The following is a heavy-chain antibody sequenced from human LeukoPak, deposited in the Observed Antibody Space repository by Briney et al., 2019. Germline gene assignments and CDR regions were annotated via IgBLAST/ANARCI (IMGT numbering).Heavy chain of an antibody. Sequence: PSQTLSLTCTVSGGSISSGDYYWTWIRQPPGKGLEWIGYIYYSGSTLYNPSLKTRVTLSLDTPKNQFSLKLSSVTAADTAVYYCARSHDSSGYYYNYWGQGTLVTVSS. D-gene: IGHD3-22*01. CDR2: IYYSGST. CDR1: GGSISSGDYY. V-gene: IGHV4-30-4*01. J-gene: IGHJ4*02. CDR3: ARSHDSSGYYYNY.